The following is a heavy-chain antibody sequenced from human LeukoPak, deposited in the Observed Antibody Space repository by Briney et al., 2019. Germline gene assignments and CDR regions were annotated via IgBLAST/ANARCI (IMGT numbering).Heavy chain of an antibody. D-gene: IGHD3-22*01. V-gene: IGHV4-30-4*07. CDR1: GGSISSGGYS. CDR3: ARDRYYYDNSGSTFDY. CDR2: IYYSGST. J-gene: IGHJ4*02. Sequence: PSETLSLTCAVSGGSISSGGYSWSWIRQPPGKGLEWIGYIYYSGSTYYNPSLKSRVTISVDTSKNQFSLKLSSVTAADTAVYYCARDRYYYDNSGSTFDYWGQGTLVTVSS.